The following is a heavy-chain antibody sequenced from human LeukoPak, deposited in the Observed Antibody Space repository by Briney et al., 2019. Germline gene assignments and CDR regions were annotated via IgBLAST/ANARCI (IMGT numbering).Heavy chain of an antibody. V-gene: IGHV3-23*01. J-gene: IGHJ6*02. Sequence: YADSVNARFTISRDNSKNTLYLQMNSLRAEDTAVYYCAKDAVTIFGVVIAPYYYYGMDVWGQGPTVTVSS. D-gene: IGHD3-3*01. CDR3: AKDAVTIFGVVIAPYYYYGMDV.